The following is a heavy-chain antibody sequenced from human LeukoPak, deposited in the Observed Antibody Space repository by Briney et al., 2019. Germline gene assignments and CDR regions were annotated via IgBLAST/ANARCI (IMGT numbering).Heavy chain of an antibody. CDR2: INGSGGST. CDR1: GFTFSSYA. D-gene: IGHD3-10*01. V-gene: IGHV3-23*01. J-gene: IGHJ4*02. CDR3: AKTPYYGSGSYYQLGYYFDY. Sequence: GGSLRLSCAASGFTFSSYAMSWVRQAPGKGLEWVSAINGSGGSTYYADSVKGRFTISRDNSKNTLYLQMNSLRAEDTAVYYCAKTPYYGSGSYYQLGYYFDYWGQGTLVTVSS.